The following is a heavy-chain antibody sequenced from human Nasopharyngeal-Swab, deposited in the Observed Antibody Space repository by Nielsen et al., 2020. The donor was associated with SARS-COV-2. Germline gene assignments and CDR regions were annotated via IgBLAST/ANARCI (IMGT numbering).Heavy chain of an antibody. J-gene: IGHJ4*02. Sequence: ASVKVSCKASGYNFTSYGISWVRQATGQGLEWMGWISAYNGSTNYAQKLQGRVTMTTDKSTSTAYMELRSLRSDDTAVYYCARDCPYCSGGSCYCGGIEFDYWGQGTLVTVSS. CDR3: ARDCPYCSGGSCYCGGIEFDY. CDR1: GYNFTSYG. D-gene: IGHD2-15*01. CDR2: ISAYNGST. V-gene: IGHV1-18*04.